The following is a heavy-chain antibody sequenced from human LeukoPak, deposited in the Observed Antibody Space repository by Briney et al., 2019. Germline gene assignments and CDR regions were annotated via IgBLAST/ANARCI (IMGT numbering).Heavy chain of an antibody. V-gene: IGHV3-21*01. CDR1: GFTFSNYN. J-gene: IGHJ6*03. CDR2: ITRRGTYI. Sequence: GGSLRLSCAASGFTFSNYNMNWVRQAPGKAMEWVSSITRRGTYIFYADSVKGRFTISRDNSKNSLYLQMDSLGPEDTAVYYCARDLTPYSGYDLSDYYFYMDVWGKGTTVTISS. D-gene: IGHD5-12*01. CDR3: ARDLTPYSGYDLSDYYFYMDV.